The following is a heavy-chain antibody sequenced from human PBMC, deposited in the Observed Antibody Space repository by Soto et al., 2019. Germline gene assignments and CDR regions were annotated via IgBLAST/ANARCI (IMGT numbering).Heavy chain of an antibody. J-gene: IGHJ1*01. D-gene: IGHD2-2*01. Sequence: SETLSLTCAVYGGSFSGYYWSWIRQPPGKGLEWIGEINHSGSTNYNPSLKSRVTISVDTSKNQFSLKLSSVTAADTAVYYCASGRNCSSTSCVAEYFQHWGQGTLVTVSS. V-gene: IGHV4-34*01. CDR2: INHSGST. CDR1: GGSFSGYY. CDR3: ASGRNCSSTSCVAEYFQH.